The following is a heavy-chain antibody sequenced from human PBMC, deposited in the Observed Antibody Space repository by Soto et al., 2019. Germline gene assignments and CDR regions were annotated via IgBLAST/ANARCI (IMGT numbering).Heavy chain of an antibody. CDR2: ISYDGSNK. CDR1: GFTFSSYA. J-gene: IGHJ4*02. V-gene: IGHV3-30-3*01. CDR3: GRDISGWTYYFDY. Sequence: GGSLRLSCAASGFTFSSYAMHWVRQAPGKGLEWVAVISYDGSNKYYADSVKGRFTISRDNSKNTLYLQMNSLRAEDKGVYYCGRDISGWTYYFDYWGPGTLVTVSS. D-gene: IGHD6-19*01.